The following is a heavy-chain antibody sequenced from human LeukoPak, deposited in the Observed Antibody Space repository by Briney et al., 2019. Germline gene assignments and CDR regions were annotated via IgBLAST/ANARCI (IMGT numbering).Heavy chain of an antibody. D-gene: IGHD6-13*01. CDR2: IYTSGST. CDR3: ARGGYSSSWDYYYYYMDV. V-gene: IGHV4-61*02. Sequence: PSQTLSLTCTVSGGSISSGSYYWSWIRQPAGKGLEWIGRIYTSGSTNYNPSLKSRVTISVDTSKNQFSLKLSSVTAADTAVYYCARGGYSSSWDYYYYYMDVWDKGTTVTVSS. J-gene: IGHJ6*03. CDR1: GGSISSGSYY.